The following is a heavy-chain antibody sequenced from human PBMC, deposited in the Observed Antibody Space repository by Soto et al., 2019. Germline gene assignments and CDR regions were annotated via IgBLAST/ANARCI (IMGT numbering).Heavy chain of an antibody. J-gene: IGHJ6*02. D-gene: IGHD6-13*01. Sequence: SETLSLTCTVSGGSISSYYWSWIRQPPGKGLEWIGYIYYSGSTNYNPSLKSRVTISVDTSKNQFSLKLSSVTAADTAVYYCARDAAPGIAAAGDYYYYGMDVWGQGTTVTVSS. CDR1: GGSISSYY. CDR2: IYYSGST. CDR3: ARDAAPGIAAAGDYYYYGMDV. V-gene: IGHV4-59*01.